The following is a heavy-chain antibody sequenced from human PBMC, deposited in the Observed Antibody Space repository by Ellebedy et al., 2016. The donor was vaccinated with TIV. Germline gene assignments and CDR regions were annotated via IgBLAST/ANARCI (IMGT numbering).Heavy chain of an antibody. J-gene: IGHJ4*02. V-gene: IGHV3-64D*06. CDR3: VKLGYTMIEDFDY. CDR1: GFTFSSYA. Sequence: GESLKISXAASGFTFSSYAMHWVRQAPGKGLEYVSAISSNGGSTYYADSVKGRFTISRDNSKNTLYLQMSSLRAEDTAVYYCVKLGYTMIEDFDYWGQGTLVTVSS. CDR2: ISSNGGST. D-gene: IGHD3-22*01.